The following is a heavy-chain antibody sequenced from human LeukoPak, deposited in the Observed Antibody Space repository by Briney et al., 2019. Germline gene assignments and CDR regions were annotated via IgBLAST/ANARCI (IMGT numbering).Heavy chain of an antibody. Sequence: SETLSLTCTVSGGSISSGGYYWSWIRQHPGKGLEWIGYIYYSGSTYYNPSLKSRVTISVDTSKNQFSLKLSSVTAADTAVYYCARGHYYYGSGSQSFDYWGQGTLVTVSS. CDR2: IYYSGST. CDR1: GGSISSGGYY. D-gene: IGHD3-10*01. V-gene: IGHV4-31*03. J-gene: IGHJ4*02. CDR3: ARGHYYYGSGSQSFDY.